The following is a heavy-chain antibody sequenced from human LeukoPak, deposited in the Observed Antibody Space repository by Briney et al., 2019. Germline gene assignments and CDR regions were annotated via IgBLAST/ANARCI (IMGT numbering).Heavy chain of an antibody. D-gene: IGHD2-2*01. CDR2: IFSSGGT. Sequence: SETLSLTCTVSGASISRYYWSWFRQPPVKGLECIGYIFSSGGTKYNPSLESRLTISVDTSRDQVSLSLTSMTPADTAVYYCARKSTAAAASHLWGRGTLVTVSS. CDR3: ARKSTAAAASHL. V-gene: IGHV4-59*01. CDR1: GASISRYY. J-gene: IGHJ2*01.